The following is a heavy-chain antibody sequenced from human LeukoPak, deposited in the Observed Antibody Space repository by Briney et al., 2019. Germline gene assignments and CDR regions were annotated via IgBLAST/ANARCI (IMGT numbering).Heavy chain of an antibody. Sequence: TGGSLRLSCAASGFTFSSYAMSWVRQAPGKGLEWVSAISGSGGSTYYADSVKGRFTISRDNSKNTLYLQMNSLRAEDTAVYYCAKGRWGAVAGVIDYWGQGTLVTVSS. CDR1: GFTFSSYA. CDR2: ISGSGGST. V-gene: IGHV3-23*01. CDR3: AKGRWGAVAGVIDY. D-gene: IGHD6-19*01. J-gene: IGHJ4*02.